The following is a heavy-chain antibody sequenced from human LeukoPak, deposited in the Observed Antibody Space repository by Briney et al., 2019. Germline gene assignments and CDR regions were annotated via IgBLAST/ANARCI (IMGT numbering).Heavy chain of an antibody. Sequence: SETLSLTCAVYGGSFSGYYWSWIRQPPGKGLEWIGEINHSGSTNYNPSLKSRVTISVDTSKNQFSLKLSSVTAADTAVYYCARTYYYYYYYMDVWGKGTTVTVSS. CDR1: GGSFSGYY. V-gene: IGHV4-34*01. J-gene: IGHJ6*03. CDR3: ARTYYYYYYYMDV. CDR2: INHSGST.